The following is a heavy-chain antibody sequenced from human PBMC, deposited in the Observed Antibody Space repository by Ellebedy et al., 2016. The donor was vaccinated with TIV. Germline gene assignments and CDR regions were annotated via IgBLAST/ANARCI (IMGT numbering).Heavy chain of an antibody. CDR1: GFTVSSNY. J-gene: IGHJ4*02. Sequence: GESLKISCAASGFTVSSNYMSWVRQAPGGGLEWVSTIYSSGGTYYAGSVKGRFTISRDNSKNTLYLQMNRLRAEDTAVYYCAGGISVAGTSLGFWGQGTPVTVSS. CDR3: AGGISVAGTSLGF. V-gene: IGHV3-53*01. CDR2: IYSSGGT. D-gene: IGHD6-19*01.